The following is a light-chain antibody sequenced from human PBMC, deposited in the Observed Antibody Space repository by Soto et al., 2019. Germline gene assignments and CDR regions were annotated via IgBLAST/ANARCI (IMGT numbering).Light chain of an antibody. CDR2: GTS. V-gene: IGKV3-15*01. Sequence: EIVVTQSPATLSVSPGERATLSCRVSQSVNGHLAWYQQRPGQAPRLLIYGTSTRATDVPLRFSGGGSGTEFTLTISSLQSEDVAVYFCHQYFDWPRGTFGQGTK. CDR1: QSVNGH. CDR3: HQYFDWPRGT. J-gene: IGKJ1*01.